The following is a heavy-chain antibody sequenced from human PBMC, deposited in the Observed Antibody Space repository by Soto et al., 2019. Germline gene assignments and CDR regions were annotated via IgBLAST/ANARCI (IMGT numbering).Heavy chain of an antibody. CDR3: AREVVVAAEVYYYYYGMDV. CDR2: IYYSGST. D-gene: IGHD2-15*01. CDR1: GGYISSGVYY. Sequence: SETLSLTCTVSGGYISSGVYYWSWIRQHPGKGLEWIGYIYYSGSTYYNPSLKSRVTISVDTSKNQFSLKLSSVTAADTAVYYCAREVVVAAEVYYYYYGMDVWGQGTTVTVSS. V-gene: IGHV4-31*03. J-gene: IGHJ6*02.